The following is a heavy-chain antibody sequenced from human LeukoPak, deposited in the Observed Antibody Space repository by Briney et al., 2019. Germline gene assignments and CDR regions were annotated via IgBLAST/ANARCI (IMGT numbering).Heavy chain of an antibody. J-gene: IGHJ6*02. CDR3: ARDHSYYFGSQTSTLDI. CDR1: GGSISSGGYY. D-gene: IGHD3-10*01. Sequence: SQTLSLTCTVSGGSISSGGYYWSWIRQHPGKGLEWIGYIYYSGSTYYNPSLKSRVTISIDTSKNQFSLKLSSVTAADTAVYYCARDHSYYFGSQTSTLDIWGQGTAVTVSS. CDR2: IYYSGST. V-gene: IGHV4-31*03.